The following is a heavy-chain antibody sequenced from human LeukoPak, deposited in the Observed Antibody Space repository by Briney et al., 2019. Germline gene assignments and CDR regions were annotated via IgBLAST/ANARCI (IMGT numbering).Heavy chain of an antibody. CDR2: IYWNDDK. J-gene: IGHJ4*02. Sequence: SGPTLLQPTPPLTLTSTFSGFALSTSGVGVGWIRQPRGKALEWLALIYWNDDKRYSPSLKSRLTITKDTSNNQVVHTMTNMDPVDTATYYCAHRRGYDILTGPSMQFDYWGQGTLVTVSS. CDR1: GFALSTSGVG. CDR3: AHRRGYDILTGPSMQFDY. V-gene: IGHV2-5*01. D-gene: IGHD3-9*01.